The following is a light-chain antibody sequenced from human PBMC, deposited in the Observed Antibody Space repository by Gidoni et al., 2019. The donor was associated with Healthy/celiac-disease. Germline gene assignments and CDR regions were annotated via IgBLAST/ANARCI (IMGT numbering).Light chain of an antibody. V-gene: IGKV1-8*01. J-gene: IGKJ2*03. Sequence: AIRMTQSPSSFSASTGDRVTITCRASQGISSYLAWYQQKPGKAPKLLIYAASTLQSGVPSRFSGSVSGTDFTLTISCLQSEDFATYSCQQYYSYPRSFGQGTKLEIK. CDR2: AAS. CDR1: QGISSY. CDR3: QQYYSYPRS.